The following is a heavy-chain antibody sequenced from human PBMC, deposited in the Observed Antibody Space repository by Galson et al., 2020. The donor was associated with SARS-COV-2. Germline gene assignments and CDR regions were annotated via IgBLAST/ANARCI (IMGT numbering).Heavy chain of an antibody. Sequence: ASVKVSCRPSGYRFTGYGISWVRQAPGQGLEWMSWISGYNGNTDYAQNIQGRVTLTTDTSATTAYMELTNLSSDDTAVYYCARSGKLYCSGGTCYFDLWGQGTLVTVSS. D-gene: IGHD2-15*01. CDR3: ARSGKLYCSGGTCYFDL. CDR1: GYRFTGYG. J-gene: IGHJ4*02. CDR2: ISGYNGNT. V-gene: IGHV1-18*01.